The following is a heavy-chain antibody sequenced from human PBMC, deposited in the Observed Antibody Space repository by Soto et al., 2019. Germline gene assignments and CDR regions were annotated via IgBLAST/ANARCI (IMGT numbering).Heavy chain of an antibody. CDR1: GGSVSSVSYY. V-gene: IGHV4-61*01. D-gene: IGHD6-6*01. CDR2: IYYSGST. J-gene: IGHJ5*02. CDR3: ARDFYSRSSTGRFDP. Sequence: QVQLQESGPGLVKPSETLSLTCTVSGGSVSSVSYYWSWIRQPPGKGLEWIGYIYYSGSTNYNPSLKSRVTISVDTSKNQFSLKLSSVTAADTAMYYCARDFYSRSSTGRFDPWGQGTLVTVSS.